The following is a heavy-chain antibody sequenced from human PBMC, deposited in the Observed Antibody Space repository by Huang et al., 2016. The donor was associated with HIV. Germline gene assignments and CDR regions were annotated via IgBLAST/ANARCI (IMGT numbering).Heavy chain of an antibody. D-gene: IGHD3-22*01. CDR1: GYTFTRNG. J-gene: IGHJ3*02. CDR2: SSEQNGNT. Sequence: QVQLVQSGAEVTKPGASVQVSCQAFGYTFTRNGLSWVRQAPGQALDWMEWSSEQNGNTNKAQACQGRVTSTTDTSTRKAYMERRSLVPDDTAIYYCARDGAYYPGGGDGFDNWGQGTMVSVSS. V-gene: IGHV1-18*01. CDR3: ARDGAYYPGGGDGFDN.